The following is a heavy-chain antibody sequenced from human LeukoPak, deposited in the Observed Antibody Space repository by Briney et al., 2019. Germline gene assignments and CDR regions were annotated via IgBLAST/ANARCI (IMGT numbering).Heavy chain of an antibody. CDR1: GFTLSSYG. D-gene: IGHD1-26*01. CDR2: IKGDGSEN. V-gene: IGHV3-7*04. CDR3: ARDCVIVGAPCYDY. Sequence: GGSLRLSCAAPGFTLSSYGMSWVRQAPGKGLEWVANIKGDGSENIYLDSVKGRFTISRDNTKNSLYLQMNTLRAEDTAVYYCARDCVIVGAPCYDYWGQGTLVTVSS. J-gene: IGHJ4*02.